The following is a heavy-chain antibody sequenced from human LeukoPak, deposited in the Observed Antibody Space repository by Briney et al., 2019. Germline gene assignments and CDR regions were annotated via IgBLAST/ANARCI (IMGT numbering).Heavy chain of an antibody. V-gene: IGHV3-48*02. CDR1: GFTFTTSG. CDR3: ARGPSGGNAFGF. J-gene: IGHJ4*02. CDR2: ITSGFVT. D-gene: IGHD4-23*01. Sequence: PGGSLRLSCASSGFTFTTSGVGWVRQAPGKGLEWVSYITSGFVTHYMDSVAGRFNIARDTANNSLYLQMNSLREEDTAVYYCARGPSGGNAFGFWGQGTLVTVSS.